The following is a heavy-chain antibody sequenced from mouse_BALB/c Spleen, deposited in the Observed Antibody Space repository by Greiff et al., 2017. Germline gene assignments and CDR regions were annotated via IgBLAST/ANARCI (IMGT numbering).Heavy chain of an antibody. J-gene: IGHJ3*01. V-gene: IGHV5-6*01. CDR2: ISSGGSYT. CDR1: GFTFSSYG. CDR3: ASQEGFAY. Sequence: EVQLQESGGDLVKPGGSLKLSCAASGFTFSSYGMSWVRQTPDKRLEWVATISSGGSYTYYPDSVKGRFTISRDNAKNTLYLQMSSLKSEDTAMYYCASQEGFAYWGQGTLVTVSA.